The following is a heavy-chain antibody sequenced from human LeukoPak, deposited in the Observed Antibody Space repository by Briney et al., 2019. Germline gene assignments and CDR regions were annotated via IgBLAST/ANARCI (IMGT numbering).Heavy chain of an antibody. CDR2: IYYSGRT. CDR1: GGSISRSRYY. Sequence: SETLSLTCTVSGGSISRSRYYWGWIRQPPGKGRVWIGSIYYSGRTYYNPALKSRVTISVDTSKNQFSLKLSSVTAADTAVYFCASPPVSGSPYFDYWGQGTLVTVSS. CDR3: ASPPVSGSPYFDY. V-gene: IGHV4-39*01. D-gene: IGHD2-15*01. J-gene: IGHJ4*02.